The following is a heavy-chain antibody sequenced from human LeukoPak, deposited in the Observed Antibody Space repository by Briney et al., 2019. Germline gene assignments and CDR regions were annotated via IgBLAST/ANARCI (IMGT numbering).Heavy chain of an antibody. CDR2: IYSGGST. J-gene: IGHJ4*02. Sequence: GGSLRLSCAASGFTVSSNYMSWVRQAPGKGLEWVSVIYSGGSTYYADSVKGRFTISRDNSKNTLYLQMNSLRAEDTAVYYCARQQQWLALGDWGRGTLVTVSS. V-gene: IGHV3-66*04. D-gene: IGHD6-19*01. CDR1: GFTVSSNY. CDR3: ARQQQWLALGD.